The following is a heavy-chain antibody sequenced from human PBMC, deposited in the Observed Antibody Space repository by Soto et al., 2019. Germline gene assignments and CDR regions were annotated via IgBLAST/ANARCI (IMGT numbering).Heavy chain of an antibody. CDR1: GYTFTSYA. CDR3: ARGDGYYYFDY. D-gene: IGHD3-22*01. Sequence: QVQLVQSGAEVKKPGASVKVSCKASGYTFTSYAMHWVRQAPGQRLEWMGWINAGNGNTKYSQKFQGRVTITRDTSASTAYMELISLRSEDTAVYYCARGDGYYYFDYWGQGTLVTVSS. CDR2: INAGNGNT. V-gene: IGHV1-3*01. J-gene: IGHJ4*02.